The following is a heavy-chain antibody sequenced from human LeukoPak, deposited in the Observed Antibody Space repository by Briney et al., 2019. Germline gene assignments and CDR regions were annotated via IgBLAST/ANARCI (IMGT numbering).Heavy chain of an antibody. CDR3: ARAYDSHGGYYHGMDV. J-gene: IGHJ6*02. V-gene: IGHV1-2*02. D-gene: IGHD3-3*01. Sequence: ASVKVSCKASGYTFTGYYMHWVRQAPGQGLEWMGWINPNSGGTNYAQKFQGRVTMTRDTSISTAYMELSRLRSDDTAVYYCARAYDSHGGYYHGMDVWGQGTTVTVSS. CDR2: INPNSGGT. CDR1: GYTFTGYY.